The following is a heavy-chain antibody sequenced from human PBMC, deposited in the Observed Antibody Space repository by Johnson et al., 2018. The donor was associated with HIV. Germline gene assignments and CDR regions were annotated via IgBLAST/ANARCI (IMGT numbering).Heavy chain of an antibody. Sequence: VQLLESGGGLVQPGGSLRLSCAASGFTFSSYWMSWVRQAPGKGLEWVSAISGSGGSTYYADSVKGRFTISRDNSKNSLYLQMNRLRAEDTALYYCAKGHYSNYWRAGAFDIWGQGTMVTVS. CDR2: ISGSGGST. CDR3: AKGHYSNYWRAGAFDI. J-gene: IGHJ3*02. D-gene: IGHD4-11*01. V-gene: IGHV3-23*01. CDR1: GFTFSSYW.